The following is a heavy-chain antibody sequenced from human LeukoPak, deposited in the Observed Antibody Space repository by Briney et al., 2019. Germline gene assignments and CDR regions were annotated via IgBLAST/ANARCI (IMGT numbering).Heavy chain of an antibody. Sequence: SETLSLTCAVSGGSISSGGYSWSWIRQPPGKGLEWIGYIYHSGSTYYNPSLKSRVTISVDRSKNQFSLKLSSVTAADTAVYYCAAYSSSAPRSQHWGQGTLVTVSS. CDR3: AAYSSSAPRSQH. CDR1: GGSISSGGYS. J-gene: IGHJ1*01. CDR2: IYHSGST. D-gene: IGHD6-13*01. V-gene: IGHV4-30-2*01.